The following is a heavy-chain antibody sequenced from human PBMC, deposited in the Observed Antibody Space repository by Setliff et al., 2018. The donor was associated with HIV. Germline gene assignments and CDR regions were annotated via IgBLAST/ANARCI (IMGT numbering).Heavy chain of an antibody. Sequence: PSETLSLTCTVSGGSISSYYWSWIRQPPGKGLEWIGHIYIGSTNYNHSLKSRVTVSADTSKNQFSLKLSSVTAADTAVYYCARTYSSSWYSSHLWVDYWGQGTLVTVSS. J-gene: IGHJ4*02. CDR1: GGSISSYY. D-gene: IGHD6-13*01. V-gene: IGHV4-4*08. CDR3: ARTYSSSWYSSHLWVDY. CDR2: IYIGST.